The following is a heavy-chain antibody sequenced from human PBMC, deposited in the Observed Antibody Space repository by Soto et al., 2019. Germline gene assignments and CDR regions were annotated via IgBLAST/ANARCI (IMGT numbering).Heavy chain of an antibody. V-gene: IGHV3-23*01. CDR2: ISGSGGST. J-gene: IGHJ4*02. D-gene: IGHD6-19*01. CDR1: GFTFSSYA. Sequence: LRLSCAASGFTFSSYAMSWVRQAPGKGLEWVSAISGSGGSTYYADSVKGRFTISRDNSKNTLYLQMNSLRAEDTAVYYCAKDPTPYGSGWYYWGQGTLVTVSS. CDR3: AKDPTPYGSGWYY.